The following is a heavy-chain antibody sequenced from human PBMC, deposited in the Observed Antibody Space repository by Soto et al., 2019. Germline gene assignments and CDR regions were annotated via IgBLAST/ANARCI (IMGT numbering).Heavy chain of an antibody. V-gene: IGHV1-18*01. J-gene: IGHJ5*02. Sequence: QVQLVQSGAEVKKPGASVKVSCKASGYTFTSYGISWVRQAPGQGLEWMGWISAYNGNTNYAQKLQGRVTMTTDTPPSTAYLELRSLSSDDTAVYYCARYRLKWGLLNWFDPWGQGTLVTVSS. CDR3: ARYRLKWGLLNWFDP. D-gene: IGHD1-26*01. CDR2: ISAYNGNT. CDR1: GYTFTSYG.